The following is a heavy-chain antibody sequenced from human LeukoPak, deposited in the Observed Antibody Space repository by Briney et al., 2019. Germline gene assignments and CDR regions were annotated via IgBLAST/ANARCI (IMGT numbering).Heavy chain of an antibody. V-gene: IGHV3-20*04. D-gene: IGHD3-22*01. J-gene: IGHJ3*02. CDR3: ARDRNYDSSGYYRPHDALDI. CDR2: IWNGGST. CDR1: GFTFDDYG. Sequence: GGSLRLSCAASGFTFDDYGMSWVRQAPGKGLEWVSGIWNGGSTGYADSVKGRFTISRDNAKNSLYLQMNSLRAEDTALYYCARDRNYDSSGYYRPHDALDIWGQGTMVTVSS.